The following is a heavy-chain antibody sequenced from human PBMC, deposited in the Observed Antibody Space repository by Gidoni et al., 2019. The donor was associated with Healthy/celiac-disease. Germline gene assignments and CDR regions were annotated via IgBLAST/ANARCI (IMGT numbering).Heavy chain of an antibody. CDR3: ARDEGWELPSRHVI. Sequence: QFQLVQSGAEVKKPGSSVKVSCKASGGTFSSYAISWVRQAPGQGLEWMGRIIPILGKANYAQKFQGRVTITADKSTSTADMELSSLRSEDTAVYYCARDEGWELPSRHVIWGQGTLVTVSS. CDR1: GGTFSSYA. J-gene: IGHJ4*02. D-gene: IGHD1-26*01. V-gene: IGHV1-69*04. CDR2: IIPILGKA.